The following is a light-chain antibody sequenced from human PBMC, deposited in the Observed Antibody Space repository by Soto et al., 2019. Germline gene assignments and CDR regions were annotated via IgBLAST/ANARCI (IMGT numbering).Light chain of an antibody. CDR2: WAS. CDR1: QSVLYNSNNKNY. CDR3: QQYRSSPFT. V-gene: IGKV4-1*01. J-gene: IGKJ3*01. Sequence: DIVMTQSPDSLAVSLGERATINCKSSQSVLYNSNNKNYLAWYQQKPGQAPKMLIYWASTRESGVPDRFSGSGSGTNFNLTVSSLQAEDVAVYYCQQYRSSPFTFGPGTKVDIK.